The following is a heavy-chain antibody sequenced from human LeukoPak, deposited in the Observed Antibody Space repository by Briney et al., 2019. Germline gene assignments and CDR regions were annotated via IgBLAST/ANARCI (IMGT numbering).Heavy chain of an antibody. D-gene: IGHD5-18*01. CDR3: ARVGYSYRYDYYYYYMDV. Sequence: GGSLRLSCAAAGFTFSSYWMHWVRQAPGKGLVWVSRINSDGSSTSYADSVKGRFTISRDNAKNTLYLQMNSLRAEDTAVYYCARVGYSYRYDYYYYYMDVWGKGTTVTISS. V-gene: IGHV3-74*01. CDR2: INSDGSST. J-gene: IGHJ6*03. CDR1: GFTFSSYW.